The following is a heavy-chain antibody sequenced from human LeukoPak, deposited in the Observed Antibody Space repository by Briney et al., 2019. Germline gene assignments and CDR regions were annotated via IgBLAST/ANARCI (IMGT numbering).Heavy chain of an antibody. CDR3: ARGLYCSGGTCFKPLDF. V-gene: IGHV3-11*06. CDR2: IGTTTSYT. Sequence: GGPLRLSCVTSGFTFGDYYMSWVRQAPGRGLEWVSYIGTTTSYTKYADSVKGRFTISRDNAKNSLYLQMNSLGAEDTALYYCARGLYCSGGTCFKPLDFWGQGTLVTVSS. D-gene: IGHD2-15*01. CDR1: GFTFGDYY. J-gene: IGHJ4*02.